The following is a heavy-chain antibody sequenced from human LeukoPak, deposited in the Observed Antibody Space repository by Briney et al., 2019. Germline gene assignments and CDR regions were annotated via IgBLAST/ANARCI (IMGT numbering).Heavy chain of an antibody. Sequence: SVKASCKASGGTFSSYAISWVRQAPGQGLEWMGGIIPIFGTANYAQKFQGRVTITADESTSTAYMELSSLRSEDTAVYYCARGRAQYQLLRFDYWGQGTLVTVSS. CDR2: IIPIFGTA. CDR1: GGTFSSYA. D-gene: IGHD2-2*01. J-gene: IGHJ4*02. CDR3: ARGRAQYQLLRFDY. V-gene: IGHV1-69*13.